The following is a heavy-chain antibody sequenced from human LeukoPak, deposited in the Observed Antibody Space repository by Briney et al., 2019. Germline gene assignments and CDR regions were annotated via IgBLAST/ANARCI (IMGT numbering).Heavy chain of an antibody. CDR1: GYTFTSYD. CDR2: MNPNSGNT. D-gene: IGHD2/OR15-2a*01. CDR3: ARVKNVFGAAPYYYYGMDV. Sequence: APVKVSCKASGYTFTSYDINWVRQATGQGLEWMGWMNPNSGNTGYAQKFQGRVTMTRNTSISTAYMELSSLRSEDTAVYYCARVKNVFGAAPYYYYGMDVWGQGTTVTVSS. V-gene: IGHV1-8*01. J-gene: IGHJ6*02.